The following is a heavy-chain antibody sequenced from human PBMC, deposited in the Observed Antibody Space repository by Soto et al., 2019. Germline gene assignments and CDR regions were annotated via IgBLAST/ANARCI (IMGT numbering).Heavy chain of an antibody. CDR2: ISGSGGSA. V-gene: IGHV3-23*01. D-gene: IGHD6-19*01. Sequence: GSLRLSFSASGFSFSNYAMNWVRQAPVKGLEWVSVISGSGGSASYADSVQGRFTISRDNSNNTLYLQMNSLRAEDTAIYSCVREASGWYSRGSFDFWGRGTMVTVSS. CDR1: GFSFSNYA. J-gene: IGHJ3*01. CDR3: VREASGWYSRGSFDF.